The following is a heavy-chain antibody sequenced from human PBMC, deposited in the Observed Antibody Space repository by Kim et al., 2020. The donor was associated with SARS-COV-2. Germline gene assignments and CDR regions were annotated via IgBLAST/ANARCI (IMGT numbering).Heavy chain of an antibody. CDR2: IYSGDNT. V-gene: IGHV3-53*01. Sequence: GSLRLSCAASGFTVSGTYMTWVRQAPGKGLECISIIYSGDNTYYAESVKGRFTISRDNSKNTVSLQMNSLRAADTAFYYCARALARGGSREGYFDYWGQGTLVTVSS. D-gene: IGHD3-10*01. J-gene: IGHJ4*02. CDR1: GFTVSGTY. CDR3: ARALARGGSREGYFDY.